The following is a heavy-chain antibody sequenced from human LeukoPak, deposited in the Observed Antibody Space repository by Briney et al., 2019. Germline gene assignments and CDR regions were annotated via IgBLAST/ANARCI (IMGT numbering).Heavy chain of an antibody. CDR3: ARSDSGYDILTGYYPFDY. Sequence: PGGSLRLSCAASGFTFNTFTMHWVRQAPGKGLEWVAVISYDGSNKYYADSVKGRFTISRDNSKNTLYLQMNSLRAEDTAVYYCARSDSGYDILTGYYPFDYWGQGTLVTVSS. CDR2: ISYDGSNK. CDR1: GFTFNTFT. D-gene: IGHD3-9*01. V-gene: IGHV3-30-3*01. J-gene: IGHJ4*02.